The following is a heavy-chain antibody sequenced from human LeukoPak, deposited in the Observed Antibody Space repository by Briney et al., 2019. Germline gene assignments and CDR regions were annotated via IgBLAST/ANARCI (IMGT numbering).Heavy chain of an antibody. Sequence: SETLSLTCTVSGGSISSSSYYWGWIRQPPGKGLEWIGSIYYSGSTYYNPPLKSRVTISVDTSKNQFSLKLSPVTAADTAVYYCARSDSSGYCHYWGQGTLVTVSS. V-gene: IGHV4-39*01. CDR2: IYYSGST. J-gene: IGHJ4*02. D-gene: IGHD3-22*01. CDR1: GGSISSSSYY. CDR3: ARSDSSGYCHY.